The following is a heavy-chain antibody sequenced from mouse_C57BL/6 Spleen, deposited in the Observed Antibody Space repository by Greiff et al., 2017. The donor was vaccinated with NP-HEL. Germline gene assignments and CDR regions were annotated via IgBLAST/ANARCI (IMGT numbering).Heavy chain of an antibody. Sequence: EVHLVESGGGLVQPGGSLSLSCAASGFTFTDYYMSWVRQPPGKALEWLGFIRNKANGYTTEYSASVKGRLTISRDNSQSILYLQMNALRAEDSATYYCARSYYGSSSWFAYWGQGTLVTVSA. J-gene: IGHJ3*01. V-gene: IGHV7-3*01. CDR3: ARSYYGSSSWFAY. D-gene: IGHD1-1*01. CDR2: IRNKANGYTT. CDR1: GFTFTDYY.